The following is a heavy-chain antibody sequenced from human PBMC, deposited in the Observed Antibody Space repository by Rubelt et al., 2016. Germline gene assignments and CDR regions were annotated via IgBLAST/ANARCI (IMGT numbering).Heavy chain of an antibody. D-gene: IGHD3-9*01. J-gene: IGHJ5*02. CDR2: IYFSGST. CDR3: AVIGFDWFRRWFDP. Sequence: QLQLQESGPGLVKPSETLSLTCTVSGGSISSSNYFWGWIRQPPGEGLEWIGSIYFSGSTYYNPSLRVRVTIVVDTTNNQCSLKLRSGTAAETAVYYWAVIGFDWFRRWFDPWGQGTLVTVSS. CDR1: GGSISSSNYF. V-gene: IGHV4-39*01.